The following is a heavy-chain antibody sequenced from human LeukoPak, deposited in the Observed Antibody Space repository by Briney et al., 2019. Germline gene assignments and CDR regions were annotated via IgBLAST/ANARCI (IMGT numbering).Heavy chain of an antibody. Sequence: GGSLRLSCAASGFTFSSYSRNLVRQAPGKGLEWVSYISSSSTIYYADSVKGRFTISRDNAKNSLYLQMNSLRDEDTAVYYCARGADYYDSSGYYRLFDYWGQGTLVTVSS. CDR3: ARGADYYDSSGYYRLFDY. CDR2: ISSSSTI. D-gene: IGHD3-22*01. J-gene: IGHJ4*02. V-gene: IGHV3-48*02. CDR1: GFTFSSYS.